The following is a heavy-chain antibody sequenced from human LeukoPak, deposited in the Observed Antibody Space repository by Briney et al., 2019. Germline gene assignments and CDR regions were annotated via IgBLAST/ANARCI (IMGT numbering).Heavy chain of an antibody. Sequence: GRSLRLSCAASGFTFSIYGIHWVRQAPGKGLEWVAVIWSDGSNKYYADSVKGRFTISRDNSKSTLYLLMSSLRAEDTAAYYCARASGPFDYWGQGTLVTVSS. CDR3: ARASGPFDY. CDR2: IWSDGSNK. D-gene: IGHD6-19*01. V-gene: IGHV3-33*01. CDR1: GFTFSIYG. J-gene: IGHJ4*02.